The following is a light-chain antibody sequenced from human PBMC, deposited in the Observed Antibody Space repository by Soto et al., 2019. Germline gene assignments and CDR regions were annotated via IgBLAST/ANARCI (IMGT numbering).Light chain of an antibody. Sequence: QSALTQPASVSGSPGQSITISCTGTSSDVGSYNLVSWYQQHPGKAPKLMIYEGSKRPSGVSNRFSGSKSSNTASLPLSGLQAEDEADYYCCSYAGSSTLVFGGGTKLTVL. V-gene: IGLV2-23*01. CDR2: EGS. CDR1: SSDVGSYNL. J-gene: IGLJ2*01. CDR3: CSYAGSSTLV.